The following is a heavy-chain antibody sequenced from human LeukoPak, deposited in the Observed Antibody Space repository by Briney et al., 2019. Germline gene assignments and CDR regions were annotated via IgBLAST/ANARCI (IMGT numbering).Heavy chain of an antibody. D-gene: IGHD4-17*01. CDR2: IYYSGST. CDR3: AREKMTTVTTFDFDY. J-gene: IGHJ4*02. Sequence: SETLSLTCIVSGGSISSSSYYWGWIRQPPGKGLEWIGSIYYSGSTYYNPSLKSRVTISVDTSKNQFSLKLSSVTAADTAVYYCAREKMTTVTTFDFDYWGQGTLVTVSS. CDR1: GGSISSSSYY. V-gene: IGHV4-39*07.